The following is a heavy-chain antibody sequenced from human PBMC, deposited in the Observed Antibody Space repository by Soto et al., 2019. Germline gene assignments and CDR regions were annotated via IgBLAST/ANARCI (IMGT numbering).Heavy chain of an antibody. CDR3: ARVAAAAVRRFDYYGMDV. CDR2: ISAYNGNT. D-gene: IGHD6-13*01. Sequence: ASVKVSCKASGGTFSSYGISWVRQAPGQGLEWMGWISAYNGNTNYAQKLQGRVTMTTDTSTSTAYMELRSLRSDDTAVYYCARVAAAAVRRFDYYGMDVWGQGTTVTVSS. J-gene: IGHJ6*02. V-gene: IGHV1-18*01. CDR1: GGTFSSYG.